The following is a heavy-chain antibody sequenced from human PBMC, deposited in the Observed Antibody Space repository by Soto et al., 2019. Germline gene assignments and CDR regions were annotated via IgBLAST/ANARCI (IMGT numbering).Heavy chain of an antibody. D-gene: IGHD5-12*01. CDR3: ARRVDEPRYYGMDV. CDR2: IYYSGST. V-gene: IGHV4-39*01. CDR1: GGSVSSSSYY. J-gene: IGHJ6*02. Sequence: PSETLSLTCTVSGGSVSSSSYYWGWIRQPPGKGLEYIGTIYYSGSTYYNPSLKSRVTISVDPSKNQFSLKLSSVTAADTAVYYCARRVDEPRYYGMDVWGQGTTVTVSS.